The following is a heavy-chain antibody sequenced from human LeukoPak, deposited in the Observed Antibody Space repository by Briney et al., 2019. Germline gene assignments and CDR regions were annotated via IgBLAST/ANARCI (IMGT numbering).Heavy chain of an antibody. CDR3: ARRVTTGIGDY. CDR1: GGSLSSSNW. D-gene: IGHD2-21*02. J-gene: IGHJ4*02. Sequence: SETLSLTCAVSGGSLSSSNWWSWVRQPPGKGLEWIGEIYHSGGTNYNPSLRSRVTISVDKSKNQFSLKLSSVTAADTAVYYCARRVTTGIGDYWGQGTLVTVSS. V-gene: IGHV4-4*02. CDR2: IYHSGGT.